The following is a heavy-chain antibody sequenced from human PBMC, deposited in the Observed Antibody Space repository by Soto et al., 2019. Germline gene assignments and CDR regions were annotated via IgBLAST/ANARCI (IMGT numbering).Heavy chain of an antibody. Sequence: PGGSLRLSCAASGFTFSSYAMSWVRQAPGKGLEWVSAISGSGGSTYYADSVKGRFTISRDNSKNTLYLQMNSLRAEDTAVYYCAKDLLGWLQSQGYYFDYWGQGTLVTVS. V-gene: IGHV3-23*01. CDR1: GFTFSSYA. J-gene: IGHJ4*02. CDR2: ISGSGGST. CDR3: AKDLLGWLQSQGYYFDY. D-gene: IGHD2-21*01.